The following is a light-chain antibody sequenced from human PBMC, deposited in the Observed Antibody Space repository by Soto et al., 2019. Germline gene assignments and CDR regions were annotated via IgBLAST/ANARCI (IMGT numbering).Light chain of an antibody. CDR3: QQSYSVPPWA. V-gene: IGKV1-39*01. CDR1: QSISTY. Sequence: DIQMTQSPSSLSASVGDRVTISCRASQSISTYLNWYQQKPGKAPRLLIYAASTVQTGVPPRFSGSGSGTDFTLTISSLRLDDIATYFCQQSYSVPPWAFGQGTKVDIK. J-gene: IGKJ1*01. CDR2: AAS.